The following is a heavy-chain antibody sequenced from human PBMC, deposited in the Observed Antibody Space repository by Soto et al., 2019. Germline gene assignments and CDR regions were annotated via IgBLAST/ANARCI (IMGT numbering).Heavy chain of an antibody. CDR3: ARGKDYGDYVFDY. Sequence: ASVKVSCKTSGYTFTDYYMHWVRHAPGQGLEWMGWINPNSGGPISAQKFQGRVTMTRDASISTAYLELSRLRSDDTAVYYCARGKDYGDYVFDYWGQGTLVTVSS. CDR2: INPNSGGP. J-gene: IGHJ4*02. CDR1: GYTFTDYY. V-gene: IGHV1-2*02. D-gene: IGHD4-17*01.